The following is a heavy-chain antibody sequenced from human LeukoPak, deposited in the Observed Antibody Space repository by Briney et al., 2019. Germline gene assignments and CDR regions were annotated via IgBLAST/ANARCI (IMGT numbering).Heavy chain of an antibody. CDR1: GYSISSGYD. D-gene: IGHD4-17*01. J-gene: IGHJ6*03. Sequence: SETLSLTCAVSGYSISSGYDWGWIRQPPGKGLEWIGRIYHSGSTYYNPSLKSRVTISVDTSKNQFSLKLSSVTAADTAVYYCARDGDYNYYYYYYMDVWGKGTTVTVSS. CDR2: IYHSGST. V-gene: IGHV4-38-2*02. CDR3: ARDGDYNYYYYYYMDV.